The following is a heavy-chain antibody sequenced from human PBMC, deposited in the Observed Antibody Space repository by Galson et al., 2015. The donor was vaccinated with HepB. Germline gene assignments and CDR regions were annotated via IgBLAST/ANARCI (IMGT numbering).Heavy chain of an antibody. Sequence: PALVKPTQTLTLTCTFSGFSLSTSGVGVGWIRQPPGKALEWLALIYWDDDKRYSPSLKSRLTITKDTSKNQVVLTMTNMDPVDTATYYCAHSLVWLLGDGAFDIWGQGTMVTVSS. D-gene: IGHD5-12*01. CDR3: AHSLVWLLGDGAFDI. J-gene: IGHJ3*02. V-gene: IGHV2-5*02. CDR1: GFSLSTSGVG. CDR2: IYWDDDK.